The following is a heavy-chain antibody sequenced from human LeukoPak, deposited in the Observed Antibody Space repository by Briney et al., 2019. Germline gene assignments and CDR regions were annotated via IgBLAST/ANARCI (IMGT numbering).Heavy chain of an antibody. Sequence: GGFLRLSCAASGFTFSNYAMSWVRQAPGKGLEWVSVISGSGGSTYYADSVKGRATISRDNSKTTLILQMNSLRVEDAAVYYCAKGFSGVATAYQYGMDVWGQGTTVTVSS. J-gene: IGHJ6*02. D-gene: IGHD3-3*01. CDR1: GFTFSNYA. V-gene: IGHV3-23*01. CDR2: ISGSGGST. CDR3: AKGFSGVATAYQYGMDV.